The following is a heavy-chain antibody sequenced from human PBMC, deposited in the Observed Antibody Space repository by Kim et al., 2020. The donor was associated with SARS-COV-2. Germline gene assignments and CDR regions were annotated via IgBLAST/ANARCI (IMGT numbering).Heavy chain of an antibody. CDR1: GDSVSSDSAA. CDR3: ARIWAVGSPGAFDI. D-gene: IGHD2-15*01. J-gene: IGHJ3*02. V-gene: IGHV6-1*01. CDR2: TYYRSKWYD. Sequence: SQTLSLTSAISGDSVSSDSAAWNWIRQSPSRGLEWLGRTYYRSKWYDDYAVSVKSRITINPDTSKNQFSLQLNSVTPEDTAIYYCARIWAVGSPGAFDIWGQGTMVTVSS.